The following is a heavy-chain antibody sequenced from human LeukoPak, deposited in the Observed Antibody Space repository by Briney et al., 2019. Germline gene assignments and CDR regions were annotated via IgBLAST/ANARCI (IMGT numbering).Heavy chain of an antibody. J-gene: IGHJ4*02. CDR2: IYYSGST. V-gene: IGHV4-59*08. CDR1: GGSISSYY. CDR3: ARAEGVAVAGEIDY. Sequence: SETLSLTCTVSGGSISSYYWSWIRQPPGKGLEWIGYIYYSGSTNYSPSLKSRVTISVDTSKNQFSLKLSSVTAADTAVYYCARAEGVAVAGEIDYWGQGTLVTVSS. D-gene: IGHD6-19*01.